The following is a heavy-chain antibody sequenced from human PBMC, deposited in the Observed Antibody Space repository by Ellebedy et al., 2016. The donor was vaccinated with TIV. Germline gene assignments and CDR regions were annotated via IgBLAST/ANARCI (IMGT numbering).Heavy chain of an antibody. CDR3: ARFGGSSPGSQNGMEV. CDR1: GYSFANYW. Sequence: GESLKISXTGSGYSFANYWIGWVRQMPGKGLEWMGIIYPGDSDTRYSPSFQGRVTISADKSISTTYLQWRRLNASDSAMYYCARFGGSSPGSQNGMEVWGQGTTVTVPS. J-gene: IGHJ6*02. CDR2: IYPGDSDT. D-gene: IGHD3-3*01. V-gene: IGHV5-51*01.